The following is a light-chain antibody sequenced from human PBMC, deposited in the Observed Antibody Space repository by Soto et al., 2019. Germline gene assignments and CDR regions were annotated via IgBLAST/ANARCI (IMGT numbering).Light chain of an antibody. CDR1: QSLVYSDGNTY. Sequence: DVVLTQTPLSSPVTLGQPASISCRSSQSLVYSDGNTYLSWLQQRPGQPPRLLIYQISNRFSGVTDRFSGSGAGTDFTLKISRVEAEDVGVYYCMQFAHFPRTVGQGTKVEI. CDR3: MQFAHFPRT. J-gene: IGKJ1*01. CDR2: QIS. V-gene: IGKV2-24*01.